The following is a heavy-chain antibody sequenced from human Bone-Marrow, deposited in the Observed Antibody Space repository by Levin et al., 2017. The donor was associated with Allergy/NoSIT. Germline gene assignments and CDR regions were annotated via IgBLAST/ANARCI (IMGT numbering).Heavy chain of an antibody. V-gene: IGHV3-74*01. CDR2: IKNDGSET. CDR1: GVARSSYG. Sequence: GESLKISCAASGVARSSYGRHGGRQATGKGLVWVSRIKNDGSETNYGDSVKGRFTISRDNAKNTLYLQMNSLRAEDTAVYYCARDRNFKCSSTTCYVAFDIWGQGTMVTVSS. J-gene: IGHJ3*02. CDR3: ARDRNFKCSSTTCYVAFDI. D-gene: IGHD2-2*01.